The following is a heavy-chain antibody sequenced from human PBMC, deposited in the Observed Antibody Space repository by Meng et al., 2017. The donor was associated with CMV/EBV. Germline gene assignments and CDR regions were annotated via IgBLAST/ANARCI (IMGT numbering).Heavy chain of an antibody. CDR1: GFTFPLYF. CDR3: ARGKHYRGSNLDEAFDI. V-gene: IGHV3-21*06. J-gene: IGHJ3*02. D-gene: IGHD1-26*01. CDR2: ISSSLNSI. Sequence: GESLKISCAASGFTFPLYFMKWVRQAPGKGLEWVSSISSSLNSIYYADSVEGRFTIYRDNANNSLHLQMNSLRVEDTAVYYCARGKHYRGSNLDEAFDIWGQGTVVTVSS.